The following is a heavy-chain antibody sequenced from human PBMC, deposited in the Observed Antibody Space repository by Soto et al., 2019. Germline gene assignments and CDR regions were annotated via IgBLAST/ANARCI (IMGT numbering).Heavy chain of an antibody. V-gene: IGHV3-11*01. Sequence: PGGSLRLSCGASGFTFSDYYMSWIRQAPGKGLEWVSYISSSGSTKYYAESVKGRFTISRDNAKNSLYLQMNSLRAEDTAVYYCAIYLGTTATTSKGMYYYYYMDVWGKGTTVTVSS. CDR3: AIYLGTTATTSKGMYYYYYMDV. J-gene: IGHJ6*03. D-gene: IGHD4-17*01. CDR2: ISSSGSTK. CDR1: GFTFSDYY.